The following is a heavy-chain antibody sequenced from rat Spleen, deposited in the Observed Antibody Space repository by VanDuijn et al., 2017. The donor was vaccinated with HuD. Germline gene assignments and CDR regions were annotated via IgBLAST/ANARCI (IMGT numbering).Heavy chain of an antibody. J-gene: IGHJ2*01. D-gene: IGHD1-2*01. CDR1: GLTFSSNW. CDR3: ARHADYSTYILDG. Sequence: EVQVLESGGGLVQPGSPLKLSCAASGLTFSSNWLNWIRQVPGKGLEWVASINPDGIRTYYRDSVKGRFTISRDNATSTLYLQMDSLRSEDTATYYCARHADYSTYILDGWGQGVMVTVSS. V-gene: IGHV5-29*01. CDR2: INPDGIRT.